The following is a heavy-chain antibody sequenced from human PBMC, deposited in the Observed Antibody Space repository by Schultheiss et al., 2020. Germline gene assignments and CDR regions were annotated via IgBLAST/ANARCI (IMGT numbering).Heavy chain of an antibody. D-gene: IGHD6-19*01. Sequence: SETLSLTCTVSGGSISSGGYYWSWIRQHPGKGLEWIGYIFYSGSTNYNPSLKSRVTISVDTSKNQFSLKLSSVTAADTAVYYCARLLVATTSYSGWYPEDAFDIWGQGTMV. J-gene: IGHJ3*02. CDR1: GGSISSGGYY. V-gene: IGHV4-61*08. CDR2: IFYSGST. CDR3: ARLLVATTSYSGWYPEDAFDI.